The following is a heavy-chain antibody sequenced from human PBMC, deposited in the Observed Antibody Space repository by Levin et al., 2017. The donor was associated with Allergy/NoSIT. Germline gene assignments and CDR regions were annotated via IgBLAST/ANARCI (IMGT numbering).Heavy chain of an antibody. Sequence: GGSLRLSCAASGFTFSSYAMSWVRQAPGKGLEWVSAISGSGGSTYYADSVKGRFTISRDNSKNTLYLQMNSLRAEDTAVYYCARGYCSGGSCYSGAFDIWGQGTMVTVSS. CDR2: ISGSGGST. D-gene: IGHD2-15*01. V-gene: IGHV3-23*01. CDR3: ARGYCSGGSCYSGAFDI. J-gene: IGHJ3*02. CDR1: GFTFSSYA.